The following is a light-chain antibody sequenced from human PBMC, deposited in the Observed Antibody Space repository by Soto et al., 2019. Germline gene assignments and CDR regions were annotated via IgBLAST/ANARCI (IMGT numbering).Light chain of an antibody. CDR3: SSYAGITPYV. Sequence: QSALTQPPSASGSPGQSVTISCTGTSSDVGGYTYVSWYQQHPDKAPKLMIYEVSKRPSGVPDRFSGSKSGNTASLTVSGLQAEDEADYYCSSYAGITPYVFGTGTKVTVL. V-gene: IGLV2-8*01. CDR2: EVS. J-gene: IGLJ1*01. CDR1: SSDVGGYTY.